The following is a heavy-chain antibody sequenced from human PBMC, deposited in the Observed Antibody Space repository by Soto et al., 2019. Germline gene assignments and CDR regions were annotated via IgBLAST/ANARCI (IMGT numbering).Heavy chain of an antibody. CDR1: GGTFSSYA. V-gene: IGHV1-69*13. J-gene: IGHJ4*02. CDR2: IIPIFGTA. D-gene: IGHD3-22*01. Sequence: ASVKVSCKASGGTFSSYAISWVRQAPGQGLEWMGGIIPIFGTANYAQKFQGRVTITADESTSTAYMELSSLRSEDTAVYYCAGLKYYYDSSGSSFDYWGQGTLVTVSS. CDR3: AGLKYYYDSSGSSFDY.